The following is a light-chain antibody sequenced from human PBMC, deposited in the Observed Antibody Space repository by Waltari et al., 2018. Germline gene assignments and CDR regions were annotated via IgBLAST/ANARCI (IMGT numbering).Light chain of an antibody. Sequence: SYVLTQPPSVSVAPGKAARTTCGGNSIGSRSVHWYQQKPGQAPVLVIYYDSDRPSGIPERISGSKSGNTATLTISRVEAGDEAAYYCQLWESGSDRVVFGGGTKLTVL. J-gene: IGLJ2*01. CDR3: QLWESGSDRVV. V-gene: IGLV3-21*01. CDR1: SIGSRS. CDR2: YDS.